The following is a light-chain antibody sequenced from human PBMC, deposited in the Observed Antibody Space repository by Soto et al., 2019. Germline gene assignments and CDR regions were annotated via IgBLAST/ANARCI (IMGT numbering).Light chain of an antibody. CDR3: QQYGSSPIT. CDR1: QSITSNY. CDR2: GSS. V-gene: IGKV3-20*01. J-gene: IGKJ5*01. Sequence: EVVLTQSPGTLSLSPGERATLSCRASQSITSNYLAWYQQKPGQAPRLLIYGSSSRATGIPDRFSGSGSGTDFTLSISRLEPEDFAVYYCQQYGSSPITFGQGTRLEIK.